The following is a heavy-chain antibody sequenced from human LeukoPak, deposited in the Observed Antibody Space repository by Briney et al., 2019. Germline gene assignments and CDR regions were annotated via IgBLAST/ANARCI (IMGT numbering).Heavy chain of an antibody. CDR2: IFSGGNT. J-gene: IGHJ4*02. CDR3: ARDLGRHFEY. CDR1: GFTFSSNY. V-gene: IGHV3-66*01. Sequence: PGGSLRLSCAASGFTFSSNYMSWVRQPPGKGLEWVSIIFSGGNTFYAHSVKGRFTISRDKSKNTLYLQMNRLTAEDTAVYYCARDLGRHFEYWGQGNLVPVSS.